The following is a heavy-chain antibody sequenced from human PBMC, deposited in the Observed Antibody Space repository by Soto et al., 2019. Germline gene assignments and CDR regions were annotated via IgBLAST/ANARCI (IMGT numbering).Heavy chain of an antibody. CDR3: ASIYDSSGYYSFDY. J-gene: IGHJ4*02. D-gene: IGHD3-22*01. CDR2: IDPSDSYT. CDR1: GYSFTSYC. V-gene: IGHV5-10-1*01. Sequence: GESLKISCKGSGYSFTSYCISWVRQMPGKGLEWMGRIDPSDSYTNYSPSFQGHVTISADKSISTAYLQWSSLKASDTAMYYCASIYDSSGYYSFDYWGQGTLVTVSX.